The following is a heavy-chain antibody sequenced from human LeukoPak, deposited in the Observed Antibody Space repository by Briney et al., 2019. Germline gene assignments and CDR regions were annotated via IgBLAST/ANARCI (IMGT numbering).Heavy chain of an antibody. J-gene: IGHJ4*02. Sequence: GGSLRLSCAASGFTFSTYGMHWVRQAPGKGLEWVAFIQYDGSNKYYADSVKGRFTISRDNSKITLYVQMNSLRAEDTAVYYCAKDRPLGVVVPAAKFDWGQGTLVTVSS. V-gene: IGHV3-30*02. D-gene: IGHD2-2*01. CDR1: GFTFSTYG. CDR2: IQYDGSNK. CDR3: AKDRPLGVVVPAAKFD.